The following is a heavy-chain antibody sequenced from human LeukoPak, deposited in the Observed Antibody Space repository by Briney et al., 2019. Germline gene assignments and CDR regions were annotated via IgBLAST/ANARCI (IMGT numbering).Heavy chain of an antibody. CDR3: ARGAGTTYYYSYMDV. D-gene: IGHD1-7*01. J-gene: IGHJ6*03. CDR1: GYTFTGYY. CDR2: INPNSGGT. V-gene: IGHV1-2*06. Sequence: ASVKVSCKASGYTFTGYYMHWVRQAPGQGLEWMGRINPNSGGTNYAQKFQGRVTMTRDTSISTAYMELSRLRSDDTAVYYCARGAGTTYYYSYMDVWGKGTTVTVSS.